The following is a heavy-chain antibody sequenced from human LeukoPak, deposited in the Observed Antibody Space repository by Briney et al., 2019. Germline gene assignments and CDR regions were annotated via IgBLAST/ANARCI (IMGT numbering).Heavy chain of an antibody. CDR3: ARGGDTSRGSADVFDI. J-gene: IGHJ3*02. CDR2: IQWYGNKI. V-gene: IGHV3-20*01. CDR1: GFTFPNYS. D-gene: IGHD2-2*01. Sequence: PGGSLRLSCAVSGFTFPNYSMHWVRQAPGKGLEWVACIQWYGNKIVYGGCVKGRLFLSRENTKNSLYLQVNGLRVADVAFYVLARGGDTSRGSADVFDICGAGTPVTVSS.